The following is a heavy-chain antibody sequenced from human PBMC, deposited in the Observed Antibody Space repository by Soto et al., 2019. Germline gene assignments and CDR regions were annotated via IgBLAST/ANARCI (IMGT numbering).Heavy chain of an antibody. D-gene: IGHD3-22*01. V-gene: IGHV3-33*01. CDR2: IWYDGNKK. J-gene: IGHJ5*02. CDR1: GFTLSRYG. Sequence: QVQLVESGGGVVQPGRSLRLSCAVSGFTLSRYGIHWVRQAPGKGLEWVAVIWYDGNKKYYADSVKGRFTISRDNSKNTVYLDMNSLRAEDTAVYYCARDTDSSSHYSRFDPWGQGTLVTVSS. CDR3: ARDTDSSSHYSRFDP.